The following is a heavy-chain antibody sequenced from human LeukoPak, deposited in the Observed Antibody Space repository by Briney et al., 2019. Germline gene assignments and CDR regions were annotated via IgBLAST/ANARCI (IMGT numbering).Heavy chain of an antibody. CDR3: ARDPPDYNPFDY. CDR1: GGSFSGYY. Sequence: SETLSLTCAVYGGSFSGYYWSWIRQTPGKGLEWIGEINHSGSTNYNPSLKSRVTISVDTSKNQFSLKLSSVTAADTAVYYCARDPPDYNPFDYWGQGTLVTVSS. J-gene: IGHJ4*02. CDR2: INHSGST. V-gene: IGHV4-34*01. D-gene: IGHD5-12*01.